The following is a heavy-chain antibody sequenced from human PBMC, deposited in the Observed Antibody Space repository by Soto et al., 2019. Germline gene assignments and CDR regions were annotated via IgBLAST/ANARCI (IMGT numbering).Heavy chain of an antibody. J-gene: IGHJ5*02. CDR1: GFTFGDYA. D-gene: IGHD6-19*01. V-gene: IGHV3-49*03. CDR3: TRAVAGPFDH. Sequence: GGSLRLSCSTSGFTFGDYAMNWSRQAPGKGLEWVGFIRSKTYDGTTEYAASVKGRFTISRDDSKSIAYLQMNSLKTEDTAIYYCTRAVAGPFDHWGQGTLVTVSS. CDR2: IRSKTYDGTT.